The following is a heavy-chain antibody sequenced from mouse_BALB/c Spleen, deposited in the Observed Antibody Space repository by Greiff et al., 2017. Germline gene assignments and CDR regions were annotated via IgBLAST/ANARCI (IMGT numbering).Heavy chain of an antibody. CDR1: GYAFSSSW. Sequence: VQLQQSGPELVKPGASVKISCKASGYAFSSSWMNWVKQRPGQGLEWIGRVYPGDGDTNYNGKFKGKATLTADKSSSTAYMQLSSLTSVDSAVYFCARNYRYDGKNYYAMDYWGQGTSVTVSS. CDR3: ARNYRYDGKNYYAMDY. CDR2: VYPGDGDT. J-gene: IGHJ4*01. V-gene: IGHV1-82*01. D-gene: IGHD2-14*01.